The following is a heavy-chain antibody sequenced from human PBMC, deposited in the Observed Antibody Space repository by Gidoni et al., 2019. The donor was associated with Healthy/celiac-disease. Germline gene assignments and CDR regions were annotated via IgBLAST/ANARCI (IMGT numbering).Heavy chain of an antibody. D-gene: IGHD2-15*01. J-gene: IGHJ2*01. CDR1: GGSFSGYY. Sequence: QVQLQQWGAGLLKPSETLSLTCAVYGGSFSGYYWSWIRQPPGKGLEWIGEINHSGSTNYNPSLKSRVTISVDTSKNQFSLKLSSVTAADTAVYYCARAPRGVVVVAAGRYFDLWGRGTLVTVSS. CDR3: ARAPRGVVVVAAGRYFDL. CDR2: INHSGST. V-gene: IGHV4-34*01.